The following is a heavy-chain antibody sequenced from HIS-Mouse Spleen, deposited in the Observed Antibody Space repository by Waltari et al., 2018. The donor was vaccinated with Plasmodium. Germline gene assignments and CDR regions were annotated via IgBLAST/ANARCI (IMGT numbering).Heavy chain of an antibody. J-gene: IGHJ4*02. D-gene: IGHD3-3*01. CDR3: ARQLAYYDFWSGYSRGYYFDY. CDR2: IYYSVRT. V-gene: IGHV4-39*01. CDR1: GGSISSSSYY. Sequence: QLQLQESGPGLVKPSETLSLTCTVSGGSISSSSYYWGWIRQPPGKGLEGIGSIYYSVRTYSNPSLKSLVTISVDTSKNQFSLKLSSVTAADTAVYYCARQLAYYDFWSGYSRGYYFDYWGQGTLVTVSS.